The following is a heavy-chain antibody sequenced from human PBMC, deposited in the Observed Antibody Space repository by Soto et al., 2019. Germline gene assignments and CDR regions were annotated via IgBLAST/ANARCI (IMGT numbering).Heavy chain of an antibody. CDR2: IIPIFGTA. D-gene: IGHD1-1*01. J-gene: IGHJ4*02. CDR3: AREGGRGNDLDY. CDR1: GGTFSSYA. V-gene: IGHV1-69*13. Sequence: GASVKVSCKASGGTFSSYAISWVRQAPGQGLEWMGGIIPIFGTANYAQKFQGRVTITADESTSTAYMELSSLRSEDTAVYYCAREGGRGNDLDYWGQGTLVTVSS.